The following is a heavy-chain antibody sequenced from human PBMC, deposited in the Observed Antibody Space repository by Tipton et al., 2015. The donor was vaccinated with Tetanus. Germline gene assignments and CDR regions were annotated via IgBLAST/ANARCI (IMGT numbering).Heavy chain of an antibody. V-gene: IGHV4-4*02. CDR1: GGSISSSNW. CDR2: IYHRGST. Sequence: TLSLTCAVSGGSISSSNWWSWVRQPPGKGLEWIGEIYHRGSTNYNPSLKSRVTISVDKSKNQFSLKLSSVTAADTAVYYCARSGIAAAGLYWYFDLWGRGTLVTVSS. CDR3: ARSGIAAAGLYWYFDL. J-gene: IGHJ2*01. D-gene: IGHD6-13*01.